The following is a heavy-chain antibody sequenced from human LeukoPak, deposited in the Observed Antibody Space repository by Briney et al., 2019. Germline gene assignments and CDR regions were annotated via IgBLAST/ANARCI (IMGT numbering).Heavy chain of an antibody. CDR2: ISSSSSYI. V-gene: IGHV3-21*01. D-gene: IGHD3-10*01. J-gene: IGHJ4*02. CDR3: AKGAHYSGLGNYRRGHYFDY. Sequence: GGSLRLSCAASGFTFSDYSMNWVRQAPGKGLEWVSSISSSSSYIFYADSVRGRFSISRDNAKNSLYLQMNSLRAEDTAVYYCAKGAHYSGLGNYRRGHYFDYWGQGTLVTVSS. CDR1: GFTFSDYS.